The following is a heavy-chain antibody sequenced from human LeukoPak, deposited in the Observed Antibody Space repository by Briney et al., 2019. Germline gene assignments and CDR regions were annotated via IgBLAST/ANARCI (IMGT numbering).Heavy chain of an antibody. V-gene: IGHV1-46*01. J-gene: IGHJ3*02. CDR2: INPSGGST. CDR3: ARGGITLSSHDGFDI. D-gene: IGHD3-10*01. Sequence: ASVTVSCKASGYIFTSYYMHWVRQAPGQGLEWMGIINPSGGSTSYPQKFQGRVTMTRDTSTSTVYMELSSLRSEDTAVFYCARGGITLSSHDGFDIWGQGTMVTVSS. CDR1: GYIFTSYY.